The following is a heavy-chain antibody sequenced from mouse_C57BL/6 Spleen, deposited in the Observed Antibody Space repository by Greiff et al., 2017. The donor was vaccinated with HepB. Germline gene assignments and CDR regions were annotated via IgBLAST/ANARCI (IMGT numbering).Heavy chain of an antibody. J-gene: IGHJ1*03. Sequence: QVQLQQPGAELVKPGASVKLSCKASGYTFTSYWMHWVKQRPGQGLEWIGMIHPNSGSTNYNEKFKSKATLTVDKSSSTAYMQLSSLTSEDSAVYYCARTPLTSLYYGSSSWYFDVWGTGTTVTASS. CDR2: IHPNSGST. CDR3: ARTPLTSLYYGSSSWYFDV. V-gene: IGHV1-64*01. CDR1: GYTFTSYW. D-gene: IGHD1-1*01.